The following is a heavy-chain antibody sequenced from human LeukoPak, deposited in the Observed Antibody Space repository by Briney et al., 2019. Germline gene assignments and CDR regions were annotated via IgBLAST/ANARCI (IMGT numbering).Heavy chain of an antibody. CDR2: ISTSGSTI. Sequence: GGSLRLSCAASGFTFSDYYMSWIRQPPWKGLEGGSYISTSGSTIFYADSVKGRFTISRDNAKNSLYLQMNSLRAEDTAVYYCAKSHGRICGVVTPGAFDIWGQGTMVIVSS. D-gene: IGHD3-3*01. CDR3: AKSHGRICGVVTPGAFDI. J-gene: IGHJ3*02. V-gene: IGHV3-11*04. CDR1: GFTFSDYY.